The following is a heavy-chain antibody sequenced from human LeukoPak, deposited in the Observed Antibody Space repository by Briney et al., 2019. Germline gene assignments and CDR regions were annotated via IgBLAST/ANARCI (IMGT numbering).Heavy chain of an antibody. CDR1: GFTFTRYA. Sequence: GGSLRLSCAASGFTFTRYAMSWVRQTPGKGLEWVSIISASGGSTDYADSVKGQFTISRDNSKNTVYLQMNSLRAEDTAVYYCAKGTAAAGTTHFDYWGQGTLVTVSS. CDR3: AKGTAAAGTTHFDY. D-gene: IGHD6-13*01. CDR2: ISASGGST. J-gene: IGHJ4*02. V-gene: IGHV3-23*01.